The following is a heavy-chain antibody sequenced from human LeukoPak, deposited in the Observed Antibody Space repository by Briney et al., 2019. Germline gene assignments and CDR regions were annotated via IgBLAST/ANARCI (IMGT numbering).Heavy chain of an antibody. Sequence: PGTSLRLSCAASGLIFSHYGMHWVRQSPGKGLDWVALIWYDGSKKYYAGSVKGRFTISRDNAKDTLYLQMDSLRVEDTAVYYCTVWSGSSYLEYLQHWGQGTLVSVSA. CDR2: IWYDGSKK. CDR3: TVWSGSSYLEYLQH. CDR1: GLIFSHYG. J-gene: IGHJ1*01. D-gene: IGHD1-26*01. V-gene: IGHV3-33*01.